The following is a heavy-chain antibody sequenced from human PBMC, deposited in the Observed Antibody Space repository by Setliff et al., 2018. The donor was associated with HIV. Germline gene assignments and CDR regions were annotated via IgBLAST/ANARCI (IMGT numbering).Heavy chain of an antibody. CDR2: INHSGTT. Sequence: SETLSLTCTVSGGPLSGYFWTWIRQTPDKGLEWIGDINHSGTTNYNLSLKSRTTLSLDTSKNQLSLKLTSVVAADTGLYFCAKGRDASTWYLSHFYSYYYLDVWGNGTTVTVS. CDR3: AKGRDASTWYLSHFYSYYYLDV. CDR1: GGPLSGYF. V-gene: IGHV4-34*01. J-gene: IGHJ6*03. D-gene: IGHD6-13*01.